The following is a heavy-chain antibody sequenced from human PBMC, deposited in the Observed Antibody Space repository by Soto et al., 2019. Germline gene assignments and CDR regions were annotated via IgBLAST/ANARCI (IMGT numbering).Heavy chain of an antibody. CDR3: ARDRLVVVPAAIYYYYMDV. V-gene: IGHV3-7*01. J-gene: IGHJ6*03. CDR1: GFTFSSYW. CDR2: IKQDGSEK. Sequence: TGGSLRLSCAASGFTFSSYWMSWVRQAPGKGLEWVANIKQDGSEKYYVDSVKGRFTISRDNAKNSLYLQMNSLRAEDTAVYYCARDRLVVVPAAIYYYYMDVWGKGTTVTVSS. D-gene: IGHD2-2*01.